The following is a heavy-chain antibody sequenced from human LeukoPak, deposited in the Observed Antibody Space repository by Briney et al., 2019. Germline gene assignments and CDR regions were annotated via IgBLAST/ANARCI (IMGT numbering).Heavy chain of an antibody. Sequence: SVKVSCKASGGTFSSYAISWVRQAPGQGLEWMGGIIPIFGTANYAQKFQGRVTITADESTSTAYMELSSLRSEDTAVYYCARDPEYSSSSGNYYYYYMDVWGKGTTVTVSS. V-gene: IGHV1-69*13. D-gene: IGHD6-6*01. CDR2: IIPIFGTA. CDR1: GGTFSSYA. CDR3: ARDPEYSSSSGNYYYYYMDV. J-gene: IGHJ6*03.